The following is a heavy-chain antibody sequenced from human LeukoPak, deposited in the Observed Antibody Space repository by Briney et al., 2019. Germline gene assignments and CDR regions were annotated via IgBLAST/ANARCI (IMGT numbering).Heavy chain of an antibody. D-gene: IGHD2-21*01. V-gene: IGHV5-51*01. CDR3: ARQDGDGIYCFDQ. Sequence: GESLKISCKGSGYNFAMYWIAWVRQMPGKGLGWMGVIYPGDSDTRYSLSLQGQVTISADKSISTAYLEWSSLKASDTAMYYCARQDGDGIYCFDQWGQGTLVTVSS. J-gene: IGHJ4*02. CDR1: GYNFAMYW. CDR2: IYPGDSDT.